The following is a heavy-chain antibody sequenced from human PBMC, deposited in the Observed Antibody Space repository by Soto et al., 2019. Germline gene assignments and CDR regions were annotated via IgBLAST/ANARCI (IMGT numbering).Heavy chain of an antibody. D-gene: IGHD3-10*01. CDR2: IYWDDDK. J-gene: IGHJ4*02. Sequence: QITLKESGPTLVKPTQTLTLTCTFSGFSLSTSGVGVGWIRQPPGKALEWLALIYWDDDKRYSPSLRTRLTITKDTSKNQVVLTMTNMDPVDTATYYCPHFSREFDLILSHYWFDYWGQGTLVTVSS. CDR1: GFSLSTSGVG. CDR3: PHFSREFDLILSHYWFDY. V-gene: IGHV2-5*02.